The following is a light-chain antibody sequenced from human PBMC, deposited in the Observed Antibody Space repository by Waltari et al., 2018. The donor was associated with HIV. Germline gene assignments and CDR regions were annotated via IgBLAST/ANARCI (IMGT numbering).Light chain of an antibody. CDR2: QDN. Sequence: SFDLTQPPSLSVSPGQTATITCSGDELQNKFSSWYQQKPGQSPVLVIYQDNMRPSGIPDRFSASVSGNTATLTIRETQALDEADYYCQAWDSTTGVFGTGTKVTVL. CDR3: QAWDSTTGV. J-gene: IGLJ1*01. CDR1: ELQNKF. V-gene: IGLV3-1*01.